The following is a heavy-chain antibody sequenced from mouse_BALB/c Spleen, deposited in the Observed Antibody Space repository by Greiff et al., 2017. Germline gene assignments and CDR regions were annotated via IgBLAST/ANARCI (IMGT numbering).Heavy chain of an antibody. CDR2: ISSGGSYT. J-gene: IGHJ4*01. CDR1: GFTFSSYG. D-gene: IGHD2-4*01. CDR3: ARQGNYDYDGAMDY. Sequence: EVHLVESGGDLVKPGGSLKLSCAASGFTFSSYGMSWVRQTPDKRLEWVATISSGGSYTYYPDSVKGRFTISRDNAKNTLYLQMSSLKSEDTAMYYCARQGNYDYDGAMDYWGQGTSVTVSS. V-gene: IGHV5-6*01.